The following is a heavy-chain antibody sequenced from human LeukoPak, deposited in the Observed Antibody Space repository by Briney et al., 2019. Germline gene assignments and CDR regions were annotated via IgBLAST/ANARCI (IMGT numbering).Heavy chain of an antibody. CDR1: GFTFSSYE. CDR2: ISSSGSTI. J-gene: IGHJ6*04. V-gene: IGHV3-48*03. Sequence: GGSLRLSCAASGFTFSSYEMNWVRQAPGRVLEWVSYISSSGSTIYYADSVKGRFTISRDNAKNSLYLQMNSLRAEDTAVYYCAELGITMIGGVWGKGTTVTISS. CDR3: AELGITMIGGV. D-gene: IGHD3-10*02.